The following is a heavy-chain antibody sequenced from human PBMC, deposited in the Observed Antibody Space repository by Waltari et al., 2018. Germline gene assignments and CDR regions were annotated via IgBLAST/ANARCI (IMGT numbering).Heavy chain of an antibody. CDR1: GFMFDDCT. V-gene: IGHV3-9*01. J-gene: IGHJ4*02. CDR2: INWNGMDI. D-gene: IGHD2-2*01. Sequence: EVQLVESGGNQIQPGKSLRLSCTASGFMFDDCTMHWVRQVPGKGLGWGAGINWNGMDIGYVDSVKGRFIISRDNAENSLHLQMNDLRVEDTALYYCVKDRNAILPPYYFDSWGQGTLVTVSS. CDR3: VKDRNAILPPYYFDS.